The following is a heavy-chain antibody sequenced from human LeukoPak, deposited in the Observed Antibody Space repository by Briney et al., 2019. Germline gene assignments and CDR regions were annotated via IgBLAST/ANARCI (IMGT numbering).Heavy chain of an antibody. V-gene: IGHV3-30*18. Sequence: PGGSLRLSCAASGLTFSSYGMHCVRQAPGKGLEWVAVISYDGSNKYYADSVKGRFTISRDNSKNTLYPQMNSLRTEDTAIYYCAKEDVVVITIRYFQHWGQGTLVTVSS. CDR1: GLTFSSYG. CDR2: ISYDGSNK. D-gene: IGHD3-22*01. CDR3: AKEDVVVITIRYFQH. J-gene: IGHJ1*01.